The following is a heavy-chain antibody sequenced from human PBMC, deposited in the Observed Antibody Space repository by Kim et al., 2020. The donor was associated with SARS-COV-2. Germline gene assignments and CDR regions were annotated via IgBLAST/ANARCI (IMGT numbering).Heavy chain of an antibody. J-gene: IGHJ4*02. D-gene: IGHD6-19*01. CDR2: INTNAGNP. Sequence: ASVKVSCKASGYTFTSYAINWVRQAPGQGLEWMGWINTNAGNPTYAQGFTGRFVFSLDTSVSTAYLQISSLKTEDTAVYFCARKLWAVAGFHQIDYWGQGTLVTVSS. V-gene: IGHV7-4-1*02. CDR3: ARKLWAVAGFHQIDY. CDR1: GYTFTSYA.